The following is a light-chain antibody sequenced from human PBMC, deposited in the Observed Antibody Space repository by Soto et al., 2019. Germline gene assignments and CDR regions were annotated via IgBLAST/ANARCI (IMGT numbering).Light chain of an antibody. J-gene: IGLJ2*01. Sequence: QSVLTQPASVSGSPGQSITISCTGTSSDVGSYNLVSWYQQHPGKVPKLMIYEVTKRPSGVSNRFSGSKSGNTASLTISGLQAEDEADYHCCSYAGSSTYVIFGGGTKLTV. V-gene: IGLV2-23*02. CDR3: CSYAGSSTYVI. CDR1: SSDVGSYNL. CDR2: EVT.